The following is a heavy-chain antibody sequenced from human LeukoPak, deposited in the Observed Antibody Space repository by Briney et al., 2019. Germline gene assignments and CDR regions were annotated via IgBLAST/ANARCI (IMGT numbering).Heavy chain of an antibody. V-gene: IGHV3-7*01. CDR2: IKQDGNEK. CDR3: ARDTLGEGEDANYAVYYFDY. D-gene: IGHD4/OR15-4a*01. Sequence: GGTLRLSCAASGFRFNTYWMSWVRQAPGKGLEWVANIKQDGNEKYYADSVKGRFTISRDNGKNSLDLQMNSLRADDTAVYYCARDTLGEGEDANYAVYYFDYWGQGTVVTVSS. J-gene: IGHJ4*02. CDR1: GFRFNTYW.